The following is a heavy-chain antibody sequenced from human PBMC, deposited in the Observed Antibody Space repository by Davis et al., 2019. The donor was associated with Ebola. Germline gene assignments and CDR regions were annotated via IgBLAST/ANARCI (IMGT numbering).Heavy chain of an antibody. V-gene: IGHV3-21*01. CDR1: GFTFSAYS. D-gene: IGHD1-26*01. J-gene: IGHJ3*02. CDR3: ARDTGQWELLFAFDI. Sequence: GESLKISCAASGFTFSAYSMNWVRQAPGKGLEWVSSISSTSAYTYYIDSVKGRFTVSRDNSKNTLYLQMNSLRAEDTAVYYCARDTGQWELLFAFDIWGQGTMVTVSS. CDR2: ISSTSAYT.